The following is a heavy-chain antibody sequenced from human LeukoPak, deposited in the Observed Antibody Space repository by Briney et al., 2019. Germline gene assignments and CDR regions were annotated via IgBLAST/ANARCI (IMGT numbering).Heavy chain of an antibody. D-gene: IGHD3/OR15-3a*01. Sequence: GGSLRLSCKASGFSIHQSSMSWVRQAPVKGLEWVASIRPDGSAVFYVDSVKGRFTFSRDNAKNSLDLQMNSLGAEDTALYYCAKFGLPYSIDLWGQGTMVTVSS. J-gene: IGHJ3*01. V-gene: IGHV3-7*01. CDR2: IRPDGSAV. CDR3: AKFGLPYSIDL. CDR1: GFSIHQSS.